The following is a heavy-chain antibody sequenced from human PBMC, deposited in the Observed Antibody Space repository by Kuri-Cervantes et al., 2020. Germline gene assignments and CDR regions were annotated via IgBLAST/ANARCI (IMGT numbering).Heavy chain of an antibody. D-gene: IGHD3-3*01. Sequence: ASVKVSCKASGYTFTGYYMHWVRQAPGQGLEWMGWINPNSGGTNYAQKFQGWVTMTRDTSINTAYMELSSLRFEDTAVYYCARSLGVDREPYWGRGTLVTVSS. V-gene: IGHV1-2*04. CDR1: GYTFTGYY. CDR3: ARSLGVDREPY. J-gene: IGHJ4*02. CDR2: INPNSGGT.